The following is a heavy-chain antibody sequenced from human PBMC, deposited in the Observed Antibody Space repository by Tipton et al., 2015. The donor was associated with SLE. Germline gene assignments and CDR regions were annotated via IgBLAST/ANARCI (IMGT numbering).Heavy chain of an antibody. Sequence: TLSLTCTVSGGYNSGGSSHWGWIRQPPGKGLEWIGSLFYTGSTYYNPSLQSRVTLSVETSNVSFSLRLTSVTAADTAVDYCALTLRSAVAGPIDYWGHGTLVA. V-gene: IGHV4-39*07. CDR3: ALTLRSAVAGPIDY. J-gene: IGHJ4*01. D-gene: IGHD6-19*01. CDR2: LFYTGST. CDR1: GGYNSGGSSH.